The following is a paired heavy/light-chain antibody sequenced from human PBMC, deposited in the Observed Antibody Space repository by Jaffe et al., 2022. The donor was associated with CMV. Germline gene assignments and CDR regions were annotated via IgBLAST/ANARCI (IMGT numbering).Heavy chain of an antibody. J-gene: IGHJ6*02. CDR1: GFTFSIHW. CDR2: ISPSGNER. Sequence: EVQLEASGGALVQPGGSLRLSCVASGFTFSIHWVTWVRQDAGKGLEWVAHISPSGNERDYVESAKGRFTISRDNARNSVYLEMNNLRVDDTAVYNCARGHYGLDVWGRGTTVTVSS. CDR3: ARGHYGLDV. V-gene: IGHV3-7*04.
Light chain of an antibody. V-gene: IGKV4-1*01. CDR2: WAS. CDR1: HSLLYTSDNRNY. CDR3: QQYYGSPRT. Sequence: DIVMTQSPDFLAVSLGERATINCKSSHSLLYTSDNRNYLGWYQQKPGQPPKLLFYWASTRYSGVPDRFSGSGSETDFALTISSLQAEDVAVYYCQQYYGSPRTFGQGTKVEL. J-gene: IGKJ1*01.